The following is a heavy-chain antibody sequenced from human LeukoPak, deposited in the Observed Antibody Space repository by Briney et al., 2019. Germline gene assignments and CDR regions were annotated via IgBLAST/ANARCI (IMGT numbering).Heavy chain of an antibody. D-gene: IGHD2-15*01. CDR1: RGSISSGNYY. Sequence: SETLSLTCTVSRGSISSGNYYWSWIRQPAGKGLEWIGRFHTRGSTNYNPSLKSRVIISVDTSKNQFSLRLNSVTAADTAVYYCARVDGSCSGGSCPSGNWFDPWGQGTLVTVSS. J-gene: IGHJ5*02. CDR3: ARVDGSCSGGSCPSGNWFDP. CDR2: FHTRGST. V-gene: IGHV4-61*02.